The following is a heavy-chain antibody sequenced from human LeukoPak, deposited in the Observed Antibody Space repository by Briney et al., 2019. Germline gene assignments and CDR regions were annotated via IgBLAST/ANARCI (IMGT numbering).Heavy chain of an antibody. Sequence: PSETLSLTCTVSGGSISSYYWSWIRQPPGKGLEYIAYMHYGGVTNYNPSLKSRVSMSVDTSKNQLSLRLTSVTAADTAVYYCASILYGSNGFDYWGQGTLVTVSS. J-gene: IGHJ4*02. D-gene: IGHD4/OR15-4a*01. CDR2: MHYGGVT. V-gene: IGHV4-59*01. CDR3: ASILYGSNGFDY. CDR1: GGSISSYY.